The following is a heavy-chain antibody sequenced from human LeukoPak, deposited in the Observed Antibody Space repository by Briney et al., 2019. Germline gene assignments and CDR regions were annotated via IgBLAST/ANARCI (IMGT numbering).Heavy chain of an antibody. V-gene: IGHV1-69*13. CDR3: VRDPRKLLRYFDWLNAGNWFDP. D-gene: IGHD3-9*01. J-gene: IGHJ5*02. Sequence: GASVKVSCKASGGTFSSYAISWVRQAPGQGLEWMGGIIPIFGTANYAQKFQGRVTITADESTSTAYMELSSLRSEDTAVYYCVRDPRKLLRYFDWLNAGNWFDPWGQGTLVTVSS. CDR1: GGTFSSYA. CDR2: IIPIFGTA.